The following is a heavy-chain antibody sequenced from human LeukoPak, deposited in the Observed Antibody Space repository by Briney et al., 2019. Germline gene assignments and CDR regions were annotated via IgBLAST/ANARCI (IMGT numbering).Heavy chain of an antibody. CDR2: IRYDGSNE. V-gene: IGHV3-30*02. Sequence: GGSLRLSCAASGFTFSSYGMHWVRQAPGKGLEWVSFIRYDGSNEYYADSVRGRFTISRDNSKNTLYLQMNSLRAEDTAVYYCAPPSGWSQAPNDYWGQGTLVTVSS. CDR1: GFTFSSYG. J-gene: IGHJ4*02. D-gene: IGHD6-19*01. CDR3: APPSGWSQAPNDY.